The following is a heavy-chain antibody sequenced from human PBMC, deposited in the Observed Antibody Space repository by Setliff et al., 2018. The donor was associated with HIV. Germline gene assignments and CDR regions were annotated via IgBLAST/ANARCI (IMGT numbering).Heavy chain of an antibody. J-gene: IGHJ6*02. CDR3: ARPQWELGVDYYGMDV. V-gene: IGHV1-8*01. CDR1: GYTFTSYV. D-gene: IGHD1-26*01. CDR2: MNPNSGNT. Sequence: ASVKVSCKTSGYTFTSYVINWVRQATGQGLEWMGWMNPNSGNTGYAQKFQGRVTMTRNTSISTAYMELSSLRSEDTAVYYCARPQWELGVDYYGMDVWGQGTTVTVSS.